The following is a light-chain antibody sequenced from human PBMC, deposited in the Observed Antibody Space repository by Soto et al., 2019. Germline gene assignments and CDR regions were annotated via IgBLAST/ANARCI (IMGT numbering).Light chain of an antibody. Sequence: EFVLPQSPGTLSLSPGARATLSCRASQSVSSSYLAWYQQKPGQAPRLLIYGASSRATGIPDRFSGSGSGTDFTLTISRLEPEDFAVYYCQQYGSFWTFGQGTKV. CDR3: QQYGSFWT. CDR1: QSVSSSY. J-gene: IGKJ1*01. CDR2: GAS. V-gene: IGKV3-20*01.